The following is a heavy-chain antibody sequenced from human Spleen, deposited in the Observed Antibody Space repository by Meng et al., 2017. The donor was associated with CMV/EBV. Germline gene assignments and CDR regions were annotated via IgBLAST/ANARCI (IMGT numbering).Heavy chain of an antibody. Sequence: VRLVVSGGGLVKAGGSLRLSCAVSGFMFSDYGMHWVRQAPGKAPEWVAFILKDGSDKFYRDSVKGRFTISRDPGKNTLYLQMDSLRPEDTAIYYCVRDGDSSNWPLDYWGQGTLVTVSS. CDR2: ILKDGSDK. V-gene: IGHV3-30*03. D-gene: IGHD6-13*01. J-gene: IGHJ4*02. CDR3: VRDGDSSNWPLDY. CDR1: GFMFSDYG.